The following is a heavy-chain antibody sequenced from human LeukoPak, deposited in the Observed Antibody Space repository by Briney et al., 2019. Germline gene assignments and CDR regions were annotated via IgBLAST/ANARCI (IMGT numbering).Heavy chain of an antibody. D-gene: IGHD5-18*01. CDR1: GYTFTGYY. V-gene: IGHV1-2*02. J-gene: IGHJ6*03. CDR2: INPNSGGT. Sequence: GASVKVSCKASGYTFTGYYMHWVRRAPGQGLEWMGWINPNSGGTNYAQKFQGRVTMTRDTSISTAYMELSRLRSDDTAVYYCARGYSYGVNYYYYMDVWGKGTTVTVSS. CDR3: ARGYSYGVNYYYYMDV.